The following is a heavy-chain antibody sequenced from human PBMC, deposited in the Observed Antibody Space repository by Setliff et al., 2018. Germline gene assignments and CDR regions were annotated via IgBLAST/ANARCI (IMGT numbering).Heavy chain of an antibody. CDR3: ERVHYETSTYSPTLFDH. J-gene: IGHJ4*02. Sequence: HPGGSLRLSCAASGFTFSSHGMHWVRQAPGKGLEWVSYISNDAYTIHYADSMKGRLTISRDNSKNSVFLQMNSLRVEDTAVYYCERVHYETSTYSPTLFDHWGQGALVTVSS. D-gene: IGHD3-22*01. CDR1: GFTFSSHG. CDR2: ISNDAYTI. V-gene: IGHV3-48*04.